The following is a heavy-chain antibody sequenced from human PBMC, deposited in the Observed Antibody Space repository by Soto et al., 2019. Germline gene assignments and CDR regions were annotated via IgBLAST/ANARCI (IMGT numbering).Heavy chain of an antibody. CDR1: GFTFSSYG. J-gene: IGHJ6*02. CDR3: ARDGNTFGGVIVPQGPSGV. V-gene: IGHV3-33*01. Sequence: QVQLVESGGGVVQPGRSLRLSCAASGFTFSSYGMHWVRQAPGKGLEWVAVIWYDGSNKYYADSVKGRFTISRDNSKNTLYLQMNSLSAEDTAVYYCARDGNTFGGVIVPQGPSGVWGQGSTLTVSS. CDR2: IWYDGSNK. D-gene: IGHD3-16*02.